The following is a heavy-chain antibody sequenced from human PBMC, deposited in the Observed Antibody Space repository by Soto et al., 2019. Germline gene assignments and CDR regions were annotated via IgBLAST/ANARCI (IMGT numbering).Heavy chain of an antibody. CDR3: ARGSPNIDAFDI. Sequence: SETLSLTCAVYGGSFSGYYWSWIRQPPGKGLEWIGEINHSGSTNYNPSLKSRVTISVDTSKNQFSLKLSSVTAADTAVYYCARGSPNIDAFDIWGQGTMVTVSS. CDR1: GGSFSGYY. J-gene: IGHJ3*02. CDR2: INHSGST. V-gene: IGHV4-34*01.